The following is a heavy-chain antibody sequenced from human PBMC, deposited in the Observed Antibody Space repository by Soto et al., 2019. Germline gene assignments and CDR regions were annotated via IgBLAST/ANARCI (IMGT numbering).Heavy chain of an antibody. V-gene: IGHV4-4*02. CDR3: ATRPLVATNFAFDI. CDR1: SGSISSSNW. Sequence: QVQLQESGPGLVKPSGTLSLTCAVSSGSISSSNWWSWVRQPPGKGLEWIGEIYHSGSTNYNPSRKSRVTIYVDKSKNQFYLKLSSVTAADTAVYYCATRPLVATNFAFDIWGQGTMVTVSS. CDR2: IYHSGST. J-gene: IGHJ3*02. D-gene: IGHD5-12*01.